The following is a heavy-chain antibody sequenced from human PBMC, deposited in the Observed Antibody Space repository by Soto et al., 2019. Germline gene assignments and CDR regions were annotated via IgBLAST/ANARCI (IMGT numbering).Heavy chain of an antibody. Sequence: QVQLVQSGAAVRTPASSVKVSCKASGDTFSFYTINWVRQAPGLGLEWMGRVNPIVSMSNYAQKFQGRVTITADKSTNTAYMQLSSLRSEDTAIYYCAASYGSGYRAFDYWGQGALVTVSS. J-gene: IGHJ4*02. CDR2: VNPIVSMS. CDR3: AASYGSGYRAFDY. V-gene: IGHV1-69*02. CDR1: GDTFSFYT. D-gene: IGHD3-10*01.